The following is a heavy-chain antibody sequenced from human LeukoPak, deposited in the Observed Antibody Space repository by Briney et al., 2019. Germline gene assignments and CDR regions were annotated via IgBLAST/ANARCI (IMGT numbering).Heavy chain of an antibody. CDR1: GGSISSGGSY. J-gene: IGHJ5*02. CDR2: IYYSGNT. V-gene: IGHV4-30-4*01. Sequence: PSETLSLTCTVSGGSISSGGSYWSWIRQPPGRGLEWIGYIYYSGNTYYNPSLKSRVTISVDTSKNQFSLKLSSVTAADTAVYYCAREALRPSRWFDPWGQGTLVTVSS. D-gene: IGHD4-17*01. CDR3: AREALRPSRWFDP.